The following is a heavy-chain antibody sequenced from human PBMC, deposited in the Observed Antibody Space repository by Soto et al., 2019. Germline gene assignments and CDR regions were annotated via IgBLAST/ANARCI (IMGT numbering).Heavy chain of an antibody. V-gene: IGHV3-7*05. Sequence: PGGSLRLSCAASGFTFSSYWMSWVRQAPGKGLEWVANIKQDGSEKYYVDSVKGRFTISRDNAKNSLYLQMNSLRAEDTAVYYCARDRRGWYVEYYFDYWGQGTLVTVSS. CDR2: IKQDGSEK. CDR1: GFTFSSYW. J-gene: IGHJ4*02. D-gene: IGHD6-19*01. CDR3: ARDRRGWYVEYYFDY.